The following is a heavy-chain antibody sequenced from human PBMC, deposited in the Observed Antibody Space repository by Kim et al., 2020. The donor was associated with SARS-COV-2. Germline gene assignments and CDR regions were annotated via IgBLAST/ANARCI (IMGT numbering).Heavy chain of an antibody. J-gene: IGHJ4*02. CDR1: GFTFTNYA. Sequence: GGSLRLSCAASGFTFTNYAMNWVRQAPQKGLEWVSRIGGSDGNTYYADSVKGRFTISRDNSKNTLYLQMNNLRVEDTAVYHCAKDRESGGNLWYFDYWGQGTLVTVSS. CDR2: IGGSDGNT. CDR3: AKDRESGGNLWYFDY. D-gene: IGHD2-15*01. V-gene: IGHV3-23*01.